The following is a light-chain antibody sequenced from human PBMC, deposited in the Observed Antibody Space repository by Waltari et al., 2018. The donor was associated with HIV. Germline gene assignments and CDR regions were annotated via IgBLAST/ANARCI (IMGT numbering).Light chain of an antibody. J-gene: IGLJ3*02. CDR3: QTWGTGIRV. Sequence: QVVLTQSPSASASLGASVKLTCTLSSGHSNYAIAWHQLQPGKGPRYLMKLNSDGSHTKGDGIPDRFSGSSSGAERYLTISRLQSEDEADYYCQTWGTGIRVFGGGTKLTVL. CDR2: LNSDGSH. CDR1: SGHSNYA. V-gene: IGLV4-69*01.